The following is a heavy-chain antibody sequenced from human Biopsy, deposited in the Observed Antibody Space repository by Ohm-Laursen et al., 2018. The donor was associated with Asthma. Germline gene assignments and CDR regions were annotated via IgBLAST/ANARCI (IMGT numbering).Heavy chain of an antibody. Sequence: SLRLSCTASGFSFNSYGMHWVRQAPGKGLEWVAVISYDGSNKYYGDSVQGRFTISRDNSKNTLYLQMNSLRAEDTAVYYCASYEVVTSILPLDVWGQGTTVTVSS. J-gene: IGHJ6*02. CDR2: ISYDGSNK. V-gene: IGHV3-30*03. CDR1: GFSFNSYG. CDR3: ASYEVVTSILPLDV. D-gene: IGHD2-21*02.